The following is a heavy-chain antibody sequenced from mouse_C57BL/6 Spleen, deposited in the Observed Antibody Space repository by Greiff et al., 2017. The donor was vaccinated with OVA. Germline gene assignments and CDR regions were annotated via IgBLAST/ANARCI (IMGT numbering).Heavy chain of an antibody. D-gene: IGHD1-3*01. CDR3: EREETRTRYFDV. CDR2: ISSGSSTI. CDR1: GFTFSDYG. V-gene: IGHV5-17*01. J-gene: IGHJ1*03. Sequence: EVMLVESGGGLVKPGGSLKLSCAASGFTFSDYGMHWVRQAPEKGLEWVAYISSGSSTIYYADTVKGRFTISRDNAKNTLYLQMTSLRSEDTAMYDCEREETRTRYFDVWGTGTTVTVSS.